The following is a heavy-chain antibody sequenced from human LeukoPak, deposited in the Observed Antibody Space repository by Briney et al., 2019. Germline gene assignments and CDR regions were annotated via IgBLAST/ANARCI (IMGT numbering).Heavy chain of an antibody. CDR3: AELGITMIGGV. V-gene: IGHV3-30*04. CDR1: GFTFSSYA. Sequence: GGSLRLSCAASGFTFSSYAMHWVRQPPGKGLEWVAVISYDGSNKYNADSVKGRFTISRDNAKNSLYLQMNSLRAEDTAVYYCAELGITMIGGVWGKGTTVTISS. J-gene: IGHJ6*04. D-gene: IGHD3-10*02. CDR2: ISYDGSNK.